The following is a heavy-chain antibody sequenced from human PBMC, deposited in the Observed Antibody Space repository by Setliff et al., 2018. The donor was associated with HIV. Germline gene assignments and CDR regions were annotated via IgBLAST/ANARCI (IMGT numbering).Heavy chain of an antibody. CDR3: ARSGGDCSGISCYSLWFDP. CDR2: MNTDGSST. V-gene: IGHV3-74*01. D-gene: IGHD2-15*01. J-gene: IGHJ5*02. Sequence: PGGSLRLSCAASGFTFSSYWMHWVRQAPGKGLVWVFGMNTDGSSTRYADSVKGRFTISRDNAKNMLYLQMNSLRAEDAAVYYCARSGGDCSGISCYSLWFDPWGHGTLVTVSS. CDR1: GFTFSSYW.